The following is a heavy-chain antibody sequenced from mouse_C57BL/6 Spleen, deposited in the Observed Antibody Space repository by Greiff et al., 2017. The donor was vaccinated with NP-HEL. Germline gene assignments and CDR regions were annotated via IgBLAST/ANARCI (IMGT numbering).Heavy chain of an antibody. J-gene: IGHJ3*01. CDR1: GYTFTDYY. Sequence: EVQLQQSGPELVKPGASVKISCKASGYTFTDYYMNWVKQSHGKSLEWIGDINPNNGGTSYNQKFKGKATLTVDKSSSTAYMELRSLTSEDSAVYYCARTLYYYGSSYEFAYWGQGTLVTVSA. D-gene: IGHD1-1*01. V-gene: IGHV1-26*01. CDR2: INPNNGGT. CDR3: ARTLYYYGSSYEFAY.